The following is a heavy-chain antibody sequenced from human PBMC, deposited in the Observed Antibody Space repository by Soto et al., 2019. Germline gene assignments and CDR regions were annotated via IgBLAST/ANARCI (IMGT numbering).Heavy chain of an antibody. CDR2: ITDSGDDT. Sequence: GGSMRLSCAASGFIFINYAMGWVRQAPGKGLEWVSAITDSGDDTYYVDSVKGRFTISRDNSKSTLYLQVNSLRAEDTAVYYCANLGSSRWSPHSYFDYWGQGTLVTVSS. V-gene: IGHV3-23*01. CDR1: GFIFINYA. J-gene: IGHJ4*02. D-gene: IGHD3-16*01. CDR3: ANLGSSRWSPHSYFDY.